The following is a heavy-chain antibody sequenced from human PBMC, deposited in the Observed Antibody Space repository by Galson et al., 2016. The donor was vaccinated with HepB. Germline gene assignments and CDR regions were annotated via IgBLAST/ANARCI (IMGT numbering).Heavy chain of an antibody. D-gene: IGHD1-7*01. J-gene: IGHJ3*02. CDR2: VNPNSGGT. V-gene: IGHV1-2*02. CDR1: GYTFTADY. Sequence: SVKVSCKASGYTFTADYMHWVRQAPGQGLEWMGWVNPNSGGTHYAQKFQGRDTLTRDTSISTAYMELSSLISDDTAVYYCARIKEELRRAFDICGQGTMLTVSS. CDR3: ARIKEELRRAFDI.